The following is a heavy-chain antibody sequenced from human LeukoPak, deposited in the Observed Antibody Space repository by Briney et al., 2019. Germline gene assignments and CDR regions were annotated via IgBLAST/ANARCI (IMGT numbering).Heavy chain of an antibody. CDR1: GGTFSSYA. CDR3: ATLVVPAAIPGDAFDI. V-gene: IGHV1-69*13. CDR2: FIPIFGTA. J-gene: IGHJ3*02. D-gene: IGHD2-2*02. Sequence: ASVKVSCKASGGTFSSYAISWVRQAPGQGLEWMGGFIPIFGTANYAQKFQGRVTITADESTSTAYMELSSLRSEDTAVYYCATLVVPAAIPGDAFDIWGQGTMVTVSS.